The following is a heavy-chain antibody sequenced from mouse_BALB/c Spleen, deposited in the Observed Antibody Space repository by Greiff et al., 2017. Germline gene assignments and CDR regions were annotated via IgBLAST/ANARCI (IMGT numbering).Heavy chain of an antibody. Sequence: EVKLMESGGGLVQPGGSLKLSCAASGFTFSSYTMSWVRQTPEKRLEWVAYISNGGGSTYYPDTVKGRFTISRDNAKNTLYLQMSSLKSEDTAMYYCARHMITTGSWFAYWGQGTLVTVSA. CDR2: ISNGGGST. D-gene: IGHD2-4*01. J-gene: IGHJ3*01. V-gene: IGHV5-12-2*01. CDR3: ARHMITTGSWFAY. CDR1: GFTFSSYT.